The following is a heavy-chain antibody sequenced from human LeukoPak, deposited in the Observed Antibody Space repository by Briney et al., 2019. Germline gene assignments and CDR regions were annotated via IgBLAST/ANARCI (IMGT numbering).Heavy chain of an antibody. CDR2: IYYSGNT. Sequence: GSLRLSCAASGFTFSSYAMSWVRQPPGKGLEWIGYIYYSGNTNYNPSLKSRVTISVDTSKNQFSLKLSSVTAADTAVYYCARLVGATGREDYWGQGTLVTVSS. D-gene: IGHD1-26*01. CDR3: ARLVGATGREDY. V-gene: IGHV4-59*01. J-gene: IGHJ4*02. CDR1: GFTFSSYA.